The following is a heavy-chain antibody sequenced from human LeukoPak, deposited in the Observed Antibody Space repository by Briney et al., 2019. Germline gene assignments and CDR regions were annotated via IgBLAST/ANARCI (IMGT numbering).Heavy chain of an antibody. CDR2: ITASGTAM. CDR1: GFTFSSYS. CDR3: ASSGSYRFDY. V-gene: IGHV3-48*02. D-gene: IGHD1-26*01. Sequence: SGGSLRLSCAASGFTFSSYSMNWDRQAPGKGVEWVSHITASGTAMFYADSVKGRFTISRDNAKNSLYLQMNSLRDEDTAVYYCASSGSYRFDYWGQGTLVTVSS. J-gene: IGHJ4*02.